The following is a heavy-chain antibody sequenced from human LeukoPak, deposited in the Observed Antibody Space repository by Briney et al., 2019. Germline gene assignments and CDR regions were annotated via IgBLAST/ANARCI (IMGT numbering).Heavy chain of an antibody. CDR2: MNPNSGNT. J-gene: IGHJ3*02. V-gene: IGHV1-8*03. CDR3: ARAKDFWSGFYLDDAFDI. D-gene: IGHD3-3*01. Sequence: GASVKLSCKASGYTFTSYDINWGRQATGQGLEWMGWMNPNSGNTGYAQKSQGRVTITRNTSISTAYRELSSLRSEDTAVYYCARAKDFWSGFYLDDAFDIWRQGTMVTVSS. CDR1: GYTFTSYD.